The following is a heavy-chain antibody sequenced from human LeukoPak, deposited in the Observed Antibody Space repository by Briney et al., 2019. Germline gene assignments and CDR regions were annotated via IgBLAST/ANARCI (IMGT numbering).Heavy chain of an antibody. CDR1: GYAFTAYY. Sequence: GASVKVSCKASGYAFTAYYMHWVRQAPGQGLEWMGWINPNTGDTNSAERFQGRVTMTRDSSISTAYLELSRLTSDDTAGYYCARDMWQQFDWFDPWGQGTLVTVSS. J-gene: IGHJ5*02. D-gene: IGHD6-13*01. CDR3: ARDMWQQFDWFDP. V-gene: IGHV1-2*02. CDR2: INPNTGDT.